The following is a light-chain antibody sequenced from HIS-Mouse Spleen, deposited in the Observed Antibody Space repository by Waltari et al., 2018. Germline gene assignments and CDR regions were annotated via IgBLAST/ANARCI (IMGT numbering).Light chain of an antibody. J-gene: IGKJ2*01. V-gene: IGKV4-1*01. CDR2: WAS. CDR1: QRVLDSSNNKNY. Sequence: DIVMTQSPDSLAVSLGERATINCKSSQRVLDSSNNKNYLAWDQQKPGQPPKLLIYWASTRESGVPDRFSGSGAGTDFTLTISSLQAEDVAVYYCQQYYSTPYTFGQGTKLEIK. CDR3: QQYYSTPYT.